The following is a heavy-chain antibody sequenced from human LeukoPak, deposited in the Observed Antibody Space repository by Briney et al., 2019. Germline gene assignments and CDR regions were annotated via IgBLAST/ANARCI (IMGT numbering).Heavy chain of an antibody. V-gene: IGHV3-21*01. CDR3: ARDSGYCGGGCSDPYNWFDP. CDR2: ISSSSSYI. CDR1: GFTFSSYS. D-gene: IGHD2-21*02. Sequence: GGSLRLSCAASGFTFSSYSMNWVRQAPGKGLEWVSSISSSSSYIYYADSVKGRFTISRDNAKNSLYLQMNSLRAEDTAVYYCARDSGYCGGGCSDPYNWFDPWGQGTLVTVSS. J-gene: IGHJ5*02.